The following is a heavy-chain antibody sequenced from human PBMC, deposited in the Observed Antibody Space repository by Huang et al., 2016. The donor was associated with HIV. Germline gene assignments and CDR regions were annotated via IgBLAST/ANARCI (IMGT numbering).Heavy chain of an antibody. CDR1: GFTFDDFS. CDR2: MTGVSDRV. Sequence: EVHLVESGGGLVQPGRSLRLPCGASGFTFDDFSMHWVRQRPGKGLEYVAGMTGVSDRVFYAASVKGRFTIARDNAKNSLYLQMNSLRVEDAALYYCAHLPEPSSPWTDYWGQGTLVTVSS. V-gene: IGHV3-9*01. D-gene: IGHD1-1*01. CDR3: AHLPEPSSPWTDY. J-gene: IGHJ4*02.